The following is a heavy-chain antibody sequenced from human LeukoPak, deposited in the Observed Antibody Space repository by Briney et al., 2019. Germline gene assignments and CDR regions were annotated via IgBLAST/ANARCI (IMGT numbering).Heavy chain of an antibody. Sequence: PGRSLRLSCAASGFTFDDYAMHWVRQAPGKGLEWVSGISWNSGSIGYADSVKGRFTISRDNAKNSLYLQMNSLRAEDTALYYCAKDYKPPYSSGWYDYWGQGTLVTVSS. CDR1: GFTFDDYA. CDR3: AKDYKPPYSSGWYDY. D-gene: IGHD6-19*01. J-gene: IGHJ4*02. CDR2: ISWNSGSI. V-gene: IGHV3-9*01.